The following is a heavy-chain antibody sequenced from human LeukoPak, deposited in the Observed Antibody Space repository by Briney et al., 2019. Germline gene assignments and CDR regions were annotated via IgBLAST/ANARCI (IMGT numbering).Heavy chain of an antibody. Sequence: PGGSLRLSCAASGFTFSSYSMNWVRQAPGKGLEWVSSISSSSSYIYYADSVKGRFTISRDNAKNSLYLQMNSLRAEDTAVYYCARSGYQLLWGGGVYFDYWGQGTLVTVSS. CDR3: ARSGYQLLWGGGVYFDY. D-gene: IGHD2-2*01. J-gene: IGHJ4*02. CDR2: ISSSSSYI. V-gene: IGHV3-21*01. CDR1: GFTFSSYS.